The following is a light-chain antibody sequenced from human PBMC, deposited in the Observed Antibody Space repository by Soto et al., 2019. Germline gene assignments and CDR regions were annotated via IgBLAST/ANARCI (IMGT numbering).Light chain of an antibody. V-gene: IGKV1-33*01. CDR1: HSISSY. CDR3: QQYENLPT. Sequence: EIQITQQQSSLSASVGDRVTITCRSRHSISSYLNWYQQKPGKAPKLLIYDASNLEAGVPSRFRGSGSGTDFTFTISRLQPEDIAAYYCQQYENLPTFGQGTRLEIK. J-gene: IGKJ5*01. CDR2: DAS.